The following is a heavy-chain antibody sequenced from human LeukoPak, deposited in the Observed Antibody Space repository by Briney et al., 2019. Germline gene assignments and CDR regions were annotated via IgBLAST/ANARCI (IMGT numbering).Heavy chain of an antibody. CDR1: EFTFSDYW. Sequence: PGGSLRLSCAASEFTFSDYWMSWVRQTPEKGLEFVANINRDSTVRNYVDSVKGRFTISRANAENSVHLQMNSLRADDTAVYYCARDPGSSAFDSWGQGTLVTVSS. D-gene: IGHD5/OR15-5a*01. CDR3: ARDPGSSAFDS. J-gene: IGHJ4*02. CDR2: INRDSTVR. V-gene: IGHV3-7*01.